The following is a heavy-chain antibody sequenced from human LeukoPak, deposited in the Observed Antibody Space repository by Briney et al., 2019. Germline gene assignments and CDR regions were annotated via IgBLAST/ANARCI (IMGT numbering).Heavy chain of an antibody. CDR2: VYYSGST. CDR1: GASISNNY. CDR3: ARGEHIGVVMCYFDY. V-gene: IGHV4-59*01. J-gene: IGHJ4*02. Sequence: SSETLSLTCTVSGASISNNYWSWIRQPPGKGLEWIGYVYYSGSTNYNPSLRSRVTISIDTSKNQFSLKLSSVTAANTAVYYCARGEHIGVVMCYFDYWGQGTLVTVSS. D-gene: IGHD2-21*01.